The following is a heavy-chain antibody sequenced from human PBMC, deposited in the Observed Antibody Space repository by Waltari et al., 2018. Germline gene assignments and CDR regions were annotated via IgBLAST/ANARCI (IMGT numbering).Heavy chain of an antibody. J-gene: IGHJ3*01. CDR3: AKDGDYSLTEYDAFDV. V-gene: IGHV3-30*02. CDR1: GFIFSSHG. D-gene: IGHD4-17*01. CDR2: ISFDGKKI. Sequence: VQLLESGGGVVQPGGSRRLSGAASGFIFSSHGRHGVRQIPGQGLEWVAFISFDGKKIFDADSVRGRFTISRDNSNNIVFLQMNSLRPEDSGVYYCAKDGDYSLTEYDAFDVWGQGTVVTVSP.